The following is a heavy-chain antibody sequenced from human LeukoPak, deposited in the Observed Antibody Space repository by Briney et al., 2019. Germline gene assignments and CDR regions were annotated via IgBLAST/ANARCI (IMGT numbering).Heavy chain of an antibody. Sequence: GGSLRLSCAASGLTFSDSAMHWVRQASGKGLEWLGRIRTQANNDATAYGASVKGRFIISRDDSRNTAYLQMNSLKTEDTAVYYCAKVAEVSWLRYYYYGMDVWGQGTTVTVSS. CDR1: GLTFSDSA. D-gene: IGHD2-15*01. CDR2: IRTQANNDAT. CDR3: AKVAEVSWLRYYYYGMDV. J-gene: IGHJ6*02. V-gene: IGHV3-73*01.